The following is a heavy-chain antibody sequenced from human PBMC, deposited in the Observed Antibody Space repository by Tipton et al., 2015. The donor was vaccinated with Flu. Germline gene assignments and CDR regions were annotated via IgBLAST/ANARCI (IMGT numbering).Heavy chain of an antibody. D-gene: IGHD6-13*01. CDR2: IFTSGNT. V-gene: IGHV4-61*02. CDR3: ARGLEAATGTWGQNWFDP. CDR1: GDSIRSASYY. J-gene: IGHJ5*02. Sequence: TLSLTCTVSGDSIRSASYYWSWVRQPAGKGLEWIGRIFTSGNTNYNPSLKSRVTISLDTSKNQFSLKLSSVTAADTAVYYCARGLEAATGTWGQNWFDPWGQGTLVTVSS.